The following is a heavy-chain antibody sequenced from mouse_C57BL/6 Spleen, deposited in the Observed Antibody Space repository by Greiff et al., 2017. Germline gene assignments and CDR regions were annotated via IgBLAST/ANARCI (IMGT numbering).Heavy chain of an antibody. D-gene: IGHD2-1*01. CDR3: ATIYYGNYEGFDY. V-gene: IGHV1-81*01. CDR2: IYPRSGNT. CDR1: GYTFTSYG. Sequence: VQLQEPGAELARPGDSVKLSCKASGYTFTSYGISWVKQRTGQGLEWIGEIYPRSGNTYYNEKFKGKATLTADKSSSTAYMELRSLTSEDSAVYFCATIYYGNYEGFDYWGQGTTLTVSS. J-gene: IGHJ2*01.